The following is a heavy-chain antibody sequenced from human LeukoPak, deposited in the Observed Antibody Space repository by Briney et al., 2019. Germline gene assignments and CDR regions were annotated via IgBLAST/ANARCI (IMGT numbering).Heavy chain of an antibody. CDR1: GYTFTSYG. CDR2: ISAYNGNT. CDR3: ARADDYVWGSYRSDY. J-gene: IGHJ4*02. Sequence: ASVKVSCKASGYTFTSYGISWVRQAPGQGLEWVGWISAYNGNTNYAQKLQGRVTMTTDTSTSTAYMELRSLRSDDTAVYYCARADDYVWGSYRSDYWGQGTLVTVSS. V-gene: IGHV1-18*01. D-gene: IGHD3-16*02.